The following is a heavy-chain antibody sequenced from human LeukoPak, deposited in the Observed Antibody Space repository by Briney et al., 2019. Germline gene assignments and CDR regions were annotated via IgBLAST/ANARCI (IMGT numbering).Heavy chain of an antibody. D-gene: IGHD4-23*01. CDR1: GFTLRSYG. Sequence: GGSLRLSCAASGFTLRSYGMSWVRQAPGKGLEWVSTISDSGGSTYYADSVKGRFTIFRDNSKNTLYLQMNSLRAEDTALYYRAKRSDYGGNLNYFDYWGQGTPVTVSS. J-gene: IGHJ4*02. CDR3: AKRSDYGGNLNYFDY. CDR2: ISDSGGST. V-gene: IGHV3-23*01.